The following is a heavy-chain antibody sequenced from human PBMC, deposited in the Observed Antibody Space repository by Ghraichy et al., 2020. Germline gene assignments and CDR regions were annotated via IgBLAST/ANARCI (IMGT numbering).Heavy chain of an antibody. Sequence: GESLNISCAASGFTFSSYAMSWVRQAPGKGLEWVSAISGSGGSTYYADSVKGRFTISRDNSKNTLYLQMNSLRAEDTAVYYCAEGPGVAEGFDYWGQGTLVTVSS. CDR1: GFTFSSYA. D-gene: IGHD2-15*01. V-gene: IGHV3-23*01. CDR3: AEGPGVAEGFDY. J-gene: IGHJ4*02. CDR2: ISGSGGST.